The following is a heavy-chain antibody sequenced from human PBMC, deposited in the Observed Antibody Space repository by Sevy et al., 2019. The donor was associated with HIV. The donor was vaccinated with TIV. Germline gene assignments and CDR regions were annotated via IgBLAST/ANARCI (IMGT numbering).Heavy chain of an antibody. V-gene: IGHV3-66*02. CDR2: IYSGGGT. CDR1: GFTVSSNY. Sequence: GGSLRLSCAASGFTVSSNYMSWVRQAPGKGLDWVSLIYSGGGTDYADSVKGRFTISRDSSKNTLYLQMNSLRTEDTAVYYCERDGGYRLDWGQGTLATVSS. J-gene: IGHJ4*02. CDR3: ERDGGYRLD. D-gene: IGHD3-16*01.